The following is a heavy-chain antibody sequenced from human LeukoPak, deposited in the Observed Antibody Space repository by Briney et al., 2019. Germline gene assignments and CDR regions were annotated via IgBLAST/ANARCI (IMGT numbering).Heavy chain of an antibody. Sequence: PSETLSLTCTVSGGSISSGGYCWNWIRQHPGKGLEWIGFMYYSGSTNYNPSLKSRVTISVDTSKNQFSLKLSSVTAADTAVYYCARVLLTAPSYWHFDLWGRGTLVTVSS. V-gene: IGHV4-61*08. CDR2: MYYSGST. J-gene: IGHJ2*01. CDR1: GGSISSGGYC. D-gene: IGHD1-20*01. CDR3: ARVLLTAPSYWHFDL.